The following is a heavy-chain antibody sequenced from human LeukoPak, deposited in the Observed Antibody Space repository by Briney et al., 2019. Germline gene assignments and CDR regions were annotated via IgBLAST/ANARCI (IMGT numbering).Heavy chain of an antibody. CDR2: INPSGGST. CDR3: ARDGSFYFDY. CDR1: GYTFTSYY. V-gene: IGHV1-46*01. Sequence: ASVKVSCTASGYTFTSYYIHWVRQAPGQGLEWMGIINPSGGSTTYAQKFQGRVTMTRDTSTSTVYMELSSLRSEDTGVYYCARDGSFYFDYWGQGTLVTVSS. D-gene: IGHD1-1*01. J-gene: IGHJ4*02.